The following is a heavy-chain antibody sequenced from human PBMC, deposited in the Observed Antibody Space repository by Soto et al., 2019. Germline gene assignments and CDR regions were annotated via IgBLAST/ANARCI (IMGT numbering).Heavy chain of an antibody. J-gene: IGHJ1*01. V-gene: IGHV4-39*02. CDR2: IYYTGGT. CDR1: GDSISTRSNY. CDR3: AREGPPIRAHNPPEYFQH. Sequence: QLQLQESGPGLVKPSETLSLTCTVSGDSISTRSNYWAWIRQPPGKGLEWIGSIYYTGGTYYNPSRKSRVTLFLDTSKNQFSLNLSSVTAADTAVYYCAREGPPIRAHNPPEYFQHWGQGTPVTVSS.